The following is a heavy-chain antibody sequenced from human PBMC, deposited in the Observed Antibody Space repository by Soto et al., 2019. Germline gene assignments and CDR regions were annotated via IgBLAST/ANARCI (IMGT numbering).Heavy chain of an antibody. V-gene: IGHV3-33*01. D-gene: IGHD3-9*01. J-gene: IGHJ6*02. CDR3: ARDNGILTSYYKTYYYYGMDV. CDR1: GFTFSSYG. Sequence: PGGPLRLSCAASGFTFSSYGMHWVRQAPGKGLEWVAVIWYDGSNKYYADSVKGRFTISRDNSKNTLYLQMNSLRAEDTAVYYCARDNGILTSYYKTYYYYGMDVWGQGTTVTVSS. CDR2: IWYDGSNK.